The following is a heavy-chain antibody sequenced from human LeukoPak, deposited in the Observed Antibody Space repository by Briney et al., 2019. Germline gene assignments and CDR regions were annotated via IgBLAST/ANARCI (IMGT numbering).Heavy chain of an antibody. CDR3: ARPSYDSRGYLAFDI. Sequence: SETLSLTCTVSGGSISSYYWSWIRQPAGKGLEWIGRIYTSGSTNYNPSLKSRVTISVDTSKNQFSLKLSSVTAADTAVYYCARPSYDSRGYLAFDIWGQGTMVTVSS. CDR2: IYTSGST. J-gene: IGHJ3*02. CDR1: GGSISSYY. D-gene: IGHD3-22*01. V-gene: IGHV4-4*07.